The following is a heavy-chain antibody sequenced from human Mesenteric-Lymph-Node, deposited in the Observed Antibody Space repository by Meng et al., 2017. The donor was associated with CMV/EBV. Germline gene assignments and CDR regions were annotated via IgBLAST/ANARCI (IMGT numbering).Heavy chain of an antibody. CDR1: GYSFTSYW. CDR2: IYPGDSDT. V-gene: IGHV5-51*01. CDR3: ARSGPYSSSWYSDY. D-gene: IGHD6-13*01. J-gene: IGHJ4*02. Sequence: GGSLRLSCKGSGYSFTSYWVGWVRQMPGKGLEWMGIIYPGDSDTRYSPSFQGQVTISADKSISTAYLQWSSLKASDTAMYYCARSGPYSSSWYSDYWGQGTLVTVS.